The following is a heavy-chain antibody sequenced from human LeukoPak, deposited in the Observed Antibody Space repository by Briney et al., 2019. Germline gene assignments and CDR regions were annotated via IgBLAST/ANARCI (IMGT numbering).Heavy chain of an antibody. V-gene: IGHV3-30*02. Sequence: GGSLRLSCAASGFTFSSYGMHWVRQAPGKGLEWVAFIRYDGSNKYYADSVKGRFTISRDNSKNTLYQQMNSLRAEDTAVYYCVSMIVVAWGQGTLVTVSS. D-gene: IGHD3-22*01. CDR1: GFTFSSYG. CDR2: IRYDGSNK. J-gene: IGHJ4*02. CDR3: VSMIVVA.